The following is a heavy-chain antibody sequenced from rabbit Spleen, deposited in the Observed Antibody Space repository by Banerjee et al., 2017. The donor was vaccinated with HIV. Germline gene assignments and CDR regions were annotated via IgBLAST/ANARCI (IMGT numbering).Heavy chain of an antibody. Sequence: QEQLEESGGDLVKPGGTLTLTCKVSGLSFSSRFWISWVRQAPGKGLEWIADIYTGDSGTTYYASWAKGRFTISKTSSTTVTLQMTSLTAADTATYFCARDGDDAGYDFRLWGPGTLVTVS. CDR2: IYTGDSGTT. CDR3: ARDGDDAGYDFRL. D-gene: IGHD3-1*01. J-gene: IGHJ4*01. V-gene: IGHV1S45*01. CDR1: GLSFSSRFW.